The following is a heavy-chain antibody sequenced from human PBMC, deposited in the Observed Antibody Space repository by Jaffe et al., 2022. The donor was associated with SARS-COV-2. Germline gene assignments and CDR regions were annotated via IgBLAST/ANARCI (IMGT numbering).Heavy chain of an antibody. CDR2: ISGSGGAT. CDR1: GFTFSSYA. Sequence: EVQLLESGGGLVQPGGSLRLSCAASGFTFSSYAMSWVRQTPGKGLEWVSGISGSGGATYYADSVKGRFTISRDNSKNTLYLQMNSLRAEDTAAYYCAKGHVYYYDSTGWYFDYWGQGTLVTVSS. CDR3: AKGHVYYYDSTGWYFDY. J-gene: IGHJ4*02. V-gene: IGHV3-23*01. D-gene: IGHD3-22*01.